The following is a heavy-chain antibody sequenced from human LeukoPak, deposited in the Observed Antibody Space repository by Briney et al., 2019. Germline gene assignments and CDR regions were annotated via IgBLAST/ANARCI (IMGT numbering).Heavy chain of an antibody. D-gene: IGHD3-10*01. Sequence: GGSLRLSCVASGFTFSTYGMSWVRQAPGKGLEWVAAVSSTGSGTYYPDSLKGRFIISRDNSQNTVFLQMNSLRPEDTAFYFCAKDGPLLWFGPTNAWGQGILVTVSS. CDR3: AKDGPLLWFGPTNA. V-gene: IGHV3-23*01. CDR2: VSSTGSGT. CDR1: GFTFSTYG. J-gene: IGHJ5*02.